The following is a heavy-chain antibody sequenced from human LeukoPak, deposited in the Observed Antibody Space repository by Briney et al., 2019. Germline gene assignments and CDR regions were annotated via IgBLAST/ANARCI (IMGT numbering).Heavy chain of an antibody. V-gene: IGHV1-46*01. D-gene: IGHD3-22*01. J-gene: IGHJ5*02. CDR3: ARDPSYDSSGYWFDP. CDR1: GYTFSSYY. Sequence: ASVKVSCKASGYTFSSYYMHWVRQAPGQGLEWMGLINPSGGSTSYAQKFQGRVTMTRDTSTSTVYMELSSLRSEDTAVYYCARDPSYDSSGYWFDPWGQGTLVTVSS. CDR2: INPSGGST.